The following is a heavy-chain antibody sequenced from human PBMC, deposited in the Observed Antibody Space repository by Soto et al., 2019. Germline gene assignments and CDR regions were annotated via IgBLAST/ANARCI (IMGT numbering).Heavy chain of an antibody. CDR1: GYTFTSYV. J-gene: IGHJ5*02. CDR3: ARKYSSSSCFDP. D-gene: IGHD6-6*01. CDR2: ISTYNGDT. Sequence: ASVKVYWKASGYTFTSYVITWVRQAPGQGLEWMGWISTYNGDTNYAQQLQGRVTMTTDTSTSTAYMELRSLRSDDTAVYYCARKYSSSSCFDPWGQGTLVTVSS. V-gene: IGHV1-18*01.